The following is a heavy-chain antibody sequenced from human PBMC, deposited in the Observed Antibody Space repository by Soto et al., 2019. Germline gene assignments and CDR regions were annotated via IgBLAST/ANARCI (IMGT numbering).Heavy chain of an antibody. J-gene: IGHJ1*01. Sequence: SETLSLTCTVSGGSIRSGGYNWSWIRQLPGKGLEWIGYIFHTGNTYYNPSLKSRVTISVDTSQNQFSLRLSSVTAADTALYYCARDLGKWITRGQWGQGVLVTVSS. CDR3: ARDLGKWITRGQ. CDR2: IFHTGNT. V-gene: IGHV4-31*03. CDR1: GGSIRSGGYN. D-gene: IGHD7-27*01.